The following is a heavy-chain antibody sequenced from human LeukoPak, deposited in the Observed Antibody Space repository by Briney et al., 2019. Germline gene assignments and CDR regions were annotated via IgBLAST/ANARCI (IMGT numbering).Heavy chain of an antibody. Sequence: GGSLRLSCAASRFTFSNYNMNWVRQASGKGLEWVSYISSRNTPIFYADSVKGRFTISRDNAKNLLYLQMNSLRAEDTAVYYCASWSYGAFDIWGQGTMVTVSS. CDR3: ASWSYGAFDI. CDR1: RFTFSNYN. CDR2: ISSRNTPI. V-gene: IGHV3-48*04. J-gene: IGHJ3*02. D-gene: IGHD4-17*01.